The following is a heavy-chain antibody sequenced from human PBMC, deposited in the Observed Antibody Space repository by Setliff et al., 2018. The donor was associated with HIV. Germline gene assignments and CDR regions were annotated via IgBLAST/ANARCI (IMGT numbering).Heavy chain of an antibody. J-gene: IGHJ3*02. V-gene: IGHV4-61*09. CDR2: IYTSGST. CDR1: GGSITSGSYY. Sequence: PSETLSLTCTVSGGSITSGSYYWSWIRQPAGKGLEWIGHIYTSGSTNYNPSLKSRVIMSVDTSKKQFYLKLSSVTAADTAVYYCARDRYGGTYDAFEIWGQGTMVT. D-gene: IGHD1-26*01. CDR3: ARDRYGGTYDAFEI.